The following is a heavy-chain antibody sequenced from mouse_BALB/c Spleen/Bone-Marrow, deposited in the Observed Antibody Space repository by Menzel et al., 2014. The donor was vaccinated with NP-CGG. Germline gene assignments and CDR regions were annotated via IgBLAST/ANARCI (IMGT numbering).Heavy chain of an antibody. D-gene: IGHD1-2*01. CDR1: GYTFTGYW. CDR2: INPSNGRT. CDR3: AREAYYGPDY. V-gene: IGHV1S81*02. J-gene: IGHJ2*01. Sequence: VQLQQSGAELVKPGASVKLSCKASGYTFTGYWMEWVKQRPGQGLEWIGEINPSNGRTNYNEKFKSKATLTVDKSSSTAYMQLSSLTSEDSAVYYCAREAYYGPDYWGQGTTLTVSS.